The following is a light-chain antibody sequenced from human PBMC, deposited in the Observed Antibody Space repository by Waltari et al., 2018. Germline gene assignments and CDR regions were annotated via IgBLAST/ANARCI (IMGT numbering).Light chain of an antibody. Sequence: QSALTQPASVSGSPGQSITISCTGTSSDVGGYNYVSWFQQHPGKAPKVMIYEVSRRPSGVAARFSGSKAGNTASLTSSGLQAEDEADYYCVSYTRNNTSRFGGGTKLTVL. CDR3: VSYTRNNTSR. V-gene: IGLV2-14*01. CDR1: SSDVGGYNY. J-gene: IGLJ2*01. CDR2: EVS.